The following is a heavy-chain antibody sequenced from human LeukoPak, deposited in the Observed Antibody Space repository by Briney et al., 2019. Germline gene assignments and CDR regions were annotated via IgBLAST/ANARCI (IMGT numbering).Heavy chain of an antibody. V-gene: IGHV3-33*05. CDR1: GFTFSNYG. CDR3: ARGSSAYTVTTLIDY. CDR2: ISNDGTNT. Sequence: GGSLRLSCAASGFTFSNYGMHWVRQPPGNGLEWVSVISNDGTNTYQADSVKGRFTISRDNARNSLYLQMNSLRAEDTALYYCARGSSAYTVTTLIDYWGQGTLVTVSS. D-gene: IGHD4-17*01. J-gene: IGHJ4*02.